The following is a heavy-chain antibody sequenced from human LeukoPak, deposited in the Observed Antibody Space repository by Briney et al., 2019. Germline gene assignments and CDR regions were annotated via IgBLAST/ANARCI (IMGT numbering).Heavy chain of an antibody. J-gene: IGHJ4*02. Sequence: SETLSLTCAVYGGSFSGYYWSWIRQPPGKGLEWIGEINHSGSTNYNPSLKSRVTISVDTSKNQFSLKLSSVTAADTAVYYCARVPTVTFFDYWGQGTLVTGSS. CDR3: ARVPTVTFFDY. CDR2: INHSGST. D-gene: IGHD4-17*01. CDR1: GGSFSGYY. V-gene: IGHV4-34*01.